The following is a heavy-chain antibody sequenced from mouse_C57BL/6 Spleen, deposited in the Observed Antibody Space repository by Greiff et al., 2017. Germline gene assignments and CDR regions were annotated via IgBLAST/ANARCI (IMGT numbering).Heavy chain of an antibody. CDR3: ARVGVYDYDEVDY. Sequence: VQLQQSGPGLVKPSQSLSLTCSVTGYSITSGYYWNWIRQFPGNKLEWMGYISYDGSNNYNPSLKNRISITRDTSKNQFFLKLNSVTTEDTATYYCARVGVYDYDEVDYWGQGTTLTVSS. CDR2: ISYDGSN. V-gene: IGHV3-6*01. D-gene: IGHD2-4*01. CDR1: GYSITSGYY. J-gene: IGHJ2*01.